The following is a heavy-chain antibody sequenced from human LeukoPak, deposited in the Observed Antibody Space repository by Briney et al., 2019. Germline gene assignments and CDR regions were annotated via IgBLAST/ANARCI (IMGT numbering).Heavy chain of an antibody. CDR3: AKDRHGGPDHYYYMDV. D-gene: IGHD3-10*01. J-gene: IGHJ6*03. Sequence: GGSLRLSCAASGFTFSRHWMTWVRQAPGKGLEWVAVIWYDGSNKYYADSVKGRFTISRDNSKNTLYLQMNSLRAEDTAVYYCAKDRHGGPDHYYYMDVWGKGTTVTVSS. CDR1: GFTFSRHW. CDR2: IWYDGSNK. V-gene: IGHV3-33*06.